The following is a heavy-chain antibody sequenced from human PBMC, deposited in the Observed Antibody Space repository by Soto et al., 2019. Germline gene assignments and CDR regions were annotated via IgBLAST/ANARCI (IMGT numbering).Heavy chain of an antibody. V-gene: IGHV1-69*02. CDR3: ARGRYSSGWYNFKGAEYFQH. Sequence: SVKVSCKASGGTLSSYTISWVRQAPGQGLEWMGRIIPILGIANYAQKFQGRVTITADKSTSTAYMGLSSLRSEDTAVYYCARGRYSSGWYNFKGAEYFQHWGQGTLVTVSS. CDR1: GGTLSSYT. J-gene: IGHJ1*01. D-gene: IGHD6-19*01. CDR2: IIPILGIA.